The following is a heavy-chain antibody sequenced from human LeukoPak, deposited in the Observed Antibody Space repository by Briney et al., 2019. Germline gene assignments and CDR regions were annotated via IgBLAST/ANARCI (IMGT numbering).Heavy chain of an antibody. CDR3: ARHDAGIAARPFDN. V-gene: IGHV4-39*01. J-gene: IGHJ4*02. CDR1: GGSVSSSSYY. D-gene: IGHD6-6*01. Sequence: PSETLSLTCSVSGGSVSSSSYYWGWIRQPPGKGLEWIGYIYYSGTTYYNPSLKSRATMSVDTSKSQFSLRLSSVTAADTAVYYCARHDAGIAARPFDNWGQGTLVTVSS. CDR2: IYYSGTT.